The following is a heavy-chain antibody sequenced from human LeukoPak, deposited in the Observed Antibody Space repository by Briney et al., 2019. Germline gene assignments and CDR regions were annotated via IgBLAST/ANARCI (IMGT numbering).Heavy chain of an antibody. CDR2: IRSSSSTI. CDR3: ARAKRNGFDI. J-gene: IGHJ3*02. Sequence: PGGSLRLSCAASGFTFSSYAISWVRQAPGKGLEWVSYIRSSSSTIYYADSVKGRFTISRDNAKNSLYLQMNSLRAEDTAVYYCARAKRNGFDIWGQGTMVTVSS. CDR1: GFTFSSYA. V-gene: IGHV3-48*01.